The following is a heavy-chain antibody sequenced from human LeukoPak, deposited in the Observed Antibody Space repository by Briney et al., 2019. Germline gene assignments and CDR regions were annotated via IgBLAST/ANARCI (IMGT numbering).Heavy chain of an antibody. V-gene: IGHV4-4*07. CDR2: IHPSGST. J-gene: IGHJ4*02. Sequence: LETLSLTCTVSGDSISSYYWSWIRQPAGKGLEWIGRIHPSGSTNYNPSLKSRLTLSVDTSKNQFSLKLSSVTAADTAVYYCARGPPPDFDYWGRGTLVTVSS. CDR3: ARGPPPDFDY. CDR1: GDSISSYY.